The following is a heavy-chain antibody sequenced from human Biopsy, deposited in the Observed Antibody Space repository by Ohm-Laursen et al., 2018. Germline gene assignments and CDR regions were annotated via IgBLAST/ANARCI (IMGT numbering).Heavy chain of an antibody. CDR3: ARDRGYYSDRTVPGYFDL. J-gene: IGHJ2*01. D-gene: IGHD3-22*01. Sequence: SETLSLTCAVSGGSISSYYWSWIRQPPGKGLQWIGYVYYPGSTDYNPSLQSRVTISVDTSKNHFSLRLRSVTPADTAIYYCARDRGYYSDRTVPGYFDLWGRGTLVTVSS. CDR1: GGSISSYY. V-gene: IGHV4-59*01. CDR2: VYYPGST.